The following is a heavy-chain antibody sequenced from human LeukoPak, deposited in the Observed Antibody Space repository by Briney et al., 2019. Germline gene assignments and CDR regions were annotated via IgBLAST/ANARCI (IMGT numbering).Heavy chain of an antibody. CDR3: ARHYDGSGSTLDY. CDR2: INPNSGGT. CDR1: GYTFTGCY. V-gene: IGHV1-2*02. D-gene: IGHD3-22*01. J-gene: IGHJ4*02. Sequence: ASVKVSCKASGYTFTGCYMHWVRQAPGQGLEWMGWINPNSGGTNYAQKFQGRVTMTRDTSISTAYMELSRLRSDDTAVYYCARHYDGSGSTLDYWGQGTLVTVSS.